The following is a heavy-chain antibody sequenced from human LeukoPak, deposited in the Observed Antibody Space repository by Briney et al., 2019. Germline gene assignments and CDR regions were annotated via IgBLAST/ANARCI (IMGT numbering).Heavy chain of an antibody. CDR1: GFTFSSYW. V-gene: IGHV3-7*01. J-gene: IGHJ5*02. Sequence: GGSLRLSCAASGFTFSSYWMSWVRQAPGKGLEWVANIKQDGSEKYYVDSVKGRFTISRDNAKNSLYLQMNSLRAEDTAVYYCARDLGQYYDTSDNWFDPWGQGTLVTVSS. CDR3: ARDLGQYYDTSDNWFDP. D-gene: IGHD3-22*01. CDR2: IKQDGSEK.